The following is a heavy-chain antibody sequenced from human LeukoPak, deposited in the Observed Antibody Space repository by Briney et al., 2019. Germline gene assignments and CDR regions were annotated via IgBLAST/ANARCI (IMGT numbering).Heavy chain of an antibody. CDR2: INHSGST. J-gene: IGHJ6*02. D-gene: IGHD2-15*01. CDR1: GGSFSGYY. CDR3: AGGYCSGGSCFPRYYYYYYGMDV. Sequence: SETLSLTCAVYGGSFSGYYWSWIRQPPGKGLEWIGEINHSGSTNYNPSLKSRVTISVDTSKNQFSLKLSSVTAADTAVYYCAGGYCSGGSCFPRYYYYYYGMDVWGQGTTVTVSS. V-gene: IGHV4-34*01.